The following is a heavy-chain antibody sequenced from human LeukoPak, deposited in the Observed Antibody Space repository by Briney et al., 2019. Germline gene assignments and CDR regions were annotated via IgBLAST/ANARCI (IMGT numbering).Heavy chain of an antibody. D-gene: IGHD2-2*01. CDR2: INHSGST. CDR1: GGSFSGYY. J-gene: IGHJ3*02. V-gene: IGHV4-34*01. Sequence: SETLSLTCAVYGGSFSGYYWSWIRQPPGKGLEWIGEINHSGSTNYNPSLKSRVTISVDTSKNQFSLKLSSVTAADTAVYYCARVVPAATHDAFDIWGQGTMVTVSS. CDR3: ARVVPAATHDAFDI.